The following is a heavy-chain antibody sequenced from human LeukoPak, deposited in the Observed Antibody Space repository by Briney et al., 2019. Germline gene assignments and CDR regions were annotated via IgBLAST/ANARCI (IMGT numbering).Heavy chain of an antibody. J-gene: IGHJ6*02. CDR3: ARDMVRIYGLDA. V-gene: IGHV3-48*03. CDR2: ITSAGGTK. Sequence: GGSLRLSCTTSGFTFSSYEMNWVRQAPGKGLEWISYITSAGGTKYYADSVKGRFTISRDNAMNSLYLQMNSLTAEDTAVYYCARDMVRIYGLDAWGQGTTVTVSS. CDR1: GFTFSSYE. D-gene: IGHD3-10*01.